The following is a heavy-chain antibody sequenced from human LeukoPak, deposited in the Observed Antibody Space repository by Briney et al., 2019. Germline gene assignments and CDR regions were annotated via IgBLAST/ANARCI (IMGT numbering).Heavy chain of an antibody. D-gene: IGHD5-12*01. CDR2: ISYDGSNK. V-gene: IGHV3-30*03. J-gene: IGHJ4*02. CDR3: ASQRDIVPTISDY. Sequence: GRSLRLSCAASGFTFSSYGMHWVRQAPGKGLEWVAVISYDGSNKYYAGSVRGRFTISRDNSKNTLYLQMNSLRAEDTALYYCASQRDIVPTISDYWGQGTPVTVSS. CDR1: GFTFSSYG.